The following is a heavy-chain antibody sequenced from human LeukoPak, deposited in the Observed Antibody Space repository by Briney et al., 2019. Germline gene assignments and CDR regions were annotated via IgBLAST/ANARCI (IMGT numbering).Heavy chain of an antibody. CDR1: GGSFSGYY. V-gene: IGHV4-34*01. J-gene: IGHJ6*02. CDR2: INHSGST. CDR3: ARSSPPYSSSWYWAPFHYYGMDV. D-gene: IGHD6-13*01. Sequence: PSETLSLTCAVYGGSFSGYYWSWIRQPPGKGLEWIGEINHSGSTNYNPSLKSRVTISVDTSKNQFSLKLSSVTPADTAVYYCARSSPPYSSSWYWAPFHYYGMDVWGQGTTVTVSS.